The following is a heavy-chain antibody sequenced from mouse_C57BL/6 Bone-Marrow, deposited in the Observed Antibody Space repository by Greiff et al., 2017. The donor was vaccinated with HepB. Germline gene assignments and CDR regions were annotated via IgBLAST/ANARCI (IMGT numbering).Heavy chain of an antibody. D-gene: IGHD6-1*01. Sequence: QVQLQQPGAELVKPGASVKMSCKASGYTFTSYWITWVKQRPGQGLEWIGDIYPGSGSTNYNEKFKSKATLTVDTSSSTAYMQLSSLTSEDSAVYYCARGGRSSEYFDVWGTGTTVTVSS. V-gene: IGHV1-55*01. J-gene: IGHJ1*03. CDR1: GYTFTSYW. CDR3: ARGGRSSEYFDV. CDR2: IYPGSGST.